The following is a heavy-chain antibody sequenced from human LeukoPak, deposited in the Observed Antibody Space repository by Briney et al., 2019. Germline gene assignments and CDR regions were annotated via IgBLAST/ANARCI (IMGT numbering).Heavy chain of an antibody. J-gene: IGHJ4*02. Sequence: SETLSLTCAVYGGSFSSYYWSWIRQPPGKGLEWIGEINHSGSTNYNPSLKSRVTISVDTSKNQFSLKLGSVTAADTAVYYCAYYYDSSGYYVYWGQGTLVTVSS. CDR3: AYYYDSSGYYVY. V-gene: IGHV4-34*01. CDR1: GGSFSSYY. D-gene: IGHD3-22*01. CDR2: INHSGST.